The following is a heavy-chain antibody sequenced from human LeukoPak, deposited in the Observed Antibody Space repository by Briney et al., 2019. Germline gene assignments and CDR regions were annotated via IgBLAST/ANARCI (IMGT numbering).Heavy chain of an antibody. CDR1: GGPISSYY. CDR2: IYSSGDT. CDR3: AAYQQELAFDY. J-gene: IGHJ4*02. Sequence: PSETLSLTCTVSGGPISSYYWSWIRQPAGKGLEWIGRIYSSGDTNYKPSLKSRVTMSIDTSKKQFSLNLSSVTAADTAVYYCAAYQQELAFDYWGEGTVASASS. V-gene: IGHV4-4*07. D-gene: IGHD6-13*01.